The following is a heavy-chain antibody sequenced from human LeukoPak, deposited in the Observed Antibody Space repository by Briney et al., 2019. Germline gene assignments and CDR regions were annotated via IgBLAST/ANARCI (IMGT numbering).Heavy chain of an antibody. CDR2: IYYSGST. CDR1: GASISSWY. V-gene: IGHV4-39*07. J-gene: IGHJ4*02. Sequence: SETLSLTCTVSGASISSWYWSWIRQPPGKGLEWIGSIYYSGSTYYNPSLKSRVTISVDTSKNQFSLKLSSVTAADTAVYYCARDIEAGPIDYWGQGTLVTVSS. CDR3: ARDIEAGPIDY. D-gene: IGHD2-15*01.